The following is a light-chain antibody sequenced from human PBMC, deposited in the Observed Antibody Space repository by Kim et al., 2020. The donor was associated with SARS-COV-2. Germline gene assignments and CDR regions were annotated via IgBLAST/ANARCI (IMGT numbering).Light chain of an antibody. V-gene: IGKV1-39*01. CDR2: AAS. CDR3: QQSYITPFS. Sequence: DIQMTQSPSSLSASVGDRVTITCRTTQSISIYLNWYQQKPGRAPKLLISAASTLQGGVPSRFSGSGSETDFTLTISSLQPGCVATYFCQQSYITPFSFGPGTKVDIQ. CDR1: QSISIY. J-gene: IGKJ3*01.